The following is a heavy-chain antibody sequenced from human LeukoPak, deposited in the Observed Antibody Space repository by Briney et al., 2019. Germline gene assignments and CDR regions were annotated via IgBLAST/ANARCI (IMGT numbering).Heavy chain of an antibody. D-gene: IGHD1-26*01. CDR2: VNPNSGDT. Sequence: ASVKVSCKASGYTFTGYYLHWVRQAPGQGLEWMGCVNPNSGDTNYAQKFQGSVTMTRDTTISTVYMELSRLRSDDTAVYYCARASGSYWWFDSWGQGTLVTVSS. V-gene: IGHV1-2*02. CDR3: ARASGSYWWFDS. J-gene: IGHJ5*01. CDR1: GYTFTGYY.